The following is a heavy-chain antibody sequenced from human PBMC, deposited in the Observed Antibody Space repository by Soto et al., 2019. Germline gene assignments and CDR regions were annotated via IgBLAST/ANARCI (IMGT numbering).Heavy chain of an antibody. Sequence: EVQLVESGGGLVQPGGSLKLSCAGSGFTFSGFAVHWVRQASGKGLEWVGRIRSKTNSYSTAYAASVKGRFTISRXEXTNRAYLQMNSLKTEDTAVYYCTIATVVVTEYYFDFWGQGTLVTASS. CDR1: GFTFSGFA. D-gene: IGHD2-21*02. CDR3: TIATVVVTEYYFDF. J-gene: IGHJ4*02. V-gene: IGHV3-73*01. CDR2: IRSKTNSYST.